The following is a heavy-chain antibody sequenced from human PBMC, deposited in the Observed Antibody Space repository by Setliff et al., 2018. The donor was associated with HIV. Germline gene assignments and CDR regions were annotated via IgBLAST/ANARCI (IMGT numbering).Heavy chain of an antibody. V-gene: IGHV4-61*09. CDR2: VYVAGTV. J-gene: IGHJ5*02. Sequence: PSETLSLTCSVSGGSMSSGSYSWTWLRQPAGKEPELIGHVYVAGTVIYNPSLASRLTISIVPSKNQFSLDLTSVTAAGTGKYYCARARTIGVSAVFFDPWGQGIPVTVSS. CDR3: ARARTIGVSAVFFDP. D-gene: IGHD3-3*01. CDR1: GGSMSSGSYS.